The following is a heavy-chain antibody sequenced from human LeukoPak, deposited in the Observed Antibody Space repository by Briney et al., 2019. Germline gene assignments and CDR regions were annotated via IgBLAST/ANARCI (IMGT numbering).Heavy chain of an antibody. CDR2: ISGSGGST. J-gene: IGHJ4*02. V-gene: IGHV3-23*01. CDR3: AKRSNGWYWDY. CDR1: GLTFSSNA. D-gene: IGHD6-19*01. Sequence: TGGSLRLSCAASGLTFSSNAMSWVRQAPGKGLEWVSGISGSGGSTYYADSVKGRFTISRDNSKNTLYLQMNSLRAEDTAVYYCAKRSNGWYWDYWGQGTLVTVPS.